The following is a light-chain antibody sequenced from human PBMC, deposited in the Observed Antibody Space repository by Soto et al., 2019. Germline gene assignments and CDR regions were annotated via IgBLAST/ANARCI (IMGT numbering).Light chain of an antibody. CDR2: NVY. CDR1: SSDVGGYNY. V-gene: IGLV2-14*01. J-gene: IGLJ1*01. Sequence: QSVLTQPASVSGSPGQSITISCTGASSDVGGYNYVSWYQQHPGKAPKLMIYNVYDRPSGISYRFSGSKSGNTASLTISGLQAEDEADYYCSSYTSSSTLYVFGTGTKVTVL. CDR3: SSYTSSSTLYV.